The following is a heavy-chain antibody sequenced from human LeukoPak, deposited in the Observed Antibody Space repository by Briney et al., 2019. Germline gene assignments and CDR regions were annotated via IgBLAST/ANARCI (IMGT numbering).Heavy chain of an antibody. Sequence: SETLSLTCAVYGGSFSGYYWSWMRQPPGKGLEWIGEINHSGSTNYNPSLKSRVTISVDTSKNQFSLKLSSVTAADTAVYYCARGTMTTVTYYFDYWGQGTLVTVSS. D-gene: IGHD4-17*01. CDR3: ARGTMTTVTYYFDY. J-gene: IGHJ4*02. V-gene: IGHV4-34*01. CDR1: GGSFSGYY. CDR2: INHSGST.